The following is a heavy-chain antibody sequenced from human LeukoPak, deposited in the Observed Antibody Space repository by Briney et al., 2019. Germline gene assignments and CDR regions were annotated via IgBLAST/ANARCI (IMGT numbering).Heavy chain of an antibody. J-gene: IGHJ6*02. CDR2: ISSRSSYI. CDR1: GFSFSSYS. D-gene: IGHD5-12*01. V-gene: IGHV3-21*01. CDR3: ARDDSGFDLGALDYYYGMDV. Sequence: GGSLRLSCAASGFSFSSYSMTWVRQAPGKGLEWVSSISSRSSYIYCADSVKGRFTISRDNAKNSLYLQMNSLRGEDTAVYYCARDDSGFDLGALDYYYGMDVWGQGTTVTVSS.